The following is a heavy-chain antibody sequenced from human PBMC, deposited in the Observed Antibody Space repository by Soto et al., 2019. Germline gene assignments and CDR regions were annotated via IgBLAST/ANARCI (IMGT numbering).Heavy chain of an antibody. V-gene: IGHV3-11*06. Sequence: QVHLVESGAGLAKPGGSLRLSCAASGLPFSDYYMNWIRQAPGNGLEWVSNISSSSIYTHYADSVKGRFTISRDNAKNSLYLHMNSLRPEDTAGYYCVRDIIPNNFASGSYTYWGQGNLVTFSS. CDR3: VRDIIPNNFASGSYTY. J-gene: IGHJ4*02. CDR1: GLPFSDYY. D-gene: IGHD3-10*01. CDR2: ISSSSIYT.